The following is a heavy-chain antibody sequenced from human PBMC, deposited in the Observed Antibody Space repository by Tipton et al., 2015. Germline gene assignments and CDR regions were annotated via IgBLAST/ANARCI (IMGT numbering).Heavy chain of an antibody. Sequence: TLSLTCTVSGGSVSSGSYYWSWIRQPPGKGLEWIGSISQSGNTYYNPSLKSRVTMSRDTSRNQFSLRLTSVTTADTVVYYCARGSAILGVVNPTCDYWGQGTLVTVSS. CDR2: ISQSGNT. D-gene: IGHD3-3*01. CDR3: ARGSAILGVVNPTCDY. CDR1: GGSVSSGSYY. J-gene: IGHJ4*02. V-gene: IGHV4-61*01.